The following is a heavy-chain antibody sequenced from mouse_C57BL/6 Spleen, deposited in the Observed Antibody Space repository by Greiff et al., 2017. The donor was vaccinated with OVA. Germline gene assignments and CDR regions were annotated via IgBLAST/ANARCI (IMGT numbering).Heavy chain of an antibody. Sequence: VKVVESGPELVKPGASVKISCKASGYAFSSSWMNWVKQRPGKGLEWIGRIYPGDGDTNYNGKFKGKATLTADKSSSTAYMQLSSLTSEDSAVYFCASPVGTVVASPYYYAMDYWGQGTSVTVSS. CDR1: GYAFSSSW. CDR2: IYPGDGDT. CDR3: ASPVGTVVASPYYYAMDY. J-gene: IGHJ4*01. V-gene: IGHV1-82*01. D-gene: IGHD1-1*01.